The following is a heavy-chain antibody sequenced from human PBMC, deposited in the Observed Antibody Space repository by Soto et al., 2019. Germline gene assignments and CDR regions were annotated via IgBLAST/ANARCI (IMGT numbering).Heavy chain of an antibody. Sequence: QVQLVQSGAEVKKPGASVKVSCKASGYTFTSHDINWVRQATGQGLEWMGWMNPNSGNTGYAQKFQGRVTMTRNTSISTAYMELSSMRSEATAVYYCARWDYGVYARFDFWGQGTLVTVSS. CDR3: ARWDYGVYARFDF. J-gene: IGHJ4*02. CDR1: GYTFTSHD. V-gene: IGHV1-8*01. CDR2: MNPNSGNT. D-gene: IGHD4-17*01.